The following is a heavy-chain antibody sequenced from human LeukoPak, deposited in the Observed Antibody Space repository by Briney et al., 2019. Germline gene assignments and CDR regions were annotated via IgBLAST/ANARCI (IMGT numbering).Heavy chain of an antibody. CDR3: ARDLGYCTSTSCRRDY. D-gene: IGHD2-2*01. CDR1: GYTFTRYY. Sequence: ASVKVSCKASGYTFTRYYMHWVRQAPGQGLEWMGWINPNSGGTNYAQKFQGRVTMTRDTSISTAYMELSRLRSDDTAVYYCARDLGYCTSTSCRRDYWGQGTLVTVSS. V-gene: IGHV1-2*02. CDR2: INPNSGGT. J-gene: IGHJ4*02.